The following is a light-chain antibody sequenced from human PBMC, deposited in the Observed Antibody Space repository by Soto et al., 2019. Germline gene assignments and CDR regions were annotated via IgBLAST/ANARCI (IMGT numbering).Light chain of an antibody. CDR1: QSVSSSY. Sequence: IVLTQSPGTLSLSPWERATLSCRASQSVSSSYLAWYQQKPGQAPRLLIFATSRRATDIPDRFSGSGSGTDFTLAIRRLEPEDFAVYYCHQFGYSPRTFGQGTKVDIK. CDR3: HQFGYSPRT. J-gene: IGKJ1*01. V-gene: IGKV3-20*01. CDR2: ATS.